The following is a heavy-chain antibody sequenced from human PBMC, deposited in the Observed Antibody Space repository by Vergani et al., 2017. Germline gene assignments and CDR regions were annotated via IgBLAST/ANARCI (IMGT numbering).Heavy chain of an antibody. CDR2: IWYDGSNK. J-gene: IGHJ4*02. D-gene: IGHD1-26*01. Sequence: QVQLVESGGGVVQPGRSLRLSCAASGFTFSSYGMHWVRQAQGKGVEWVAVIWYDGSNKYYADSVKGRFTISRDNSKNTLYLQMNSLRAEDTAVYYCARDLYSGSYIDYWGQGTLVTVSS. V-gene: IGHV3-33*01. CDR3: ARDLYSGSYIDY. CDR1: GFTFSSYG.